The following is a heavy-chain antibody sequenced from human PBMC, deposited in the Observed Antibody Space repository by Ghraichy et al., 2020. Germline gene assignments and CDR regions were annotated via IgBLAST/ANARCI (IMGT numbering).Heavy chain of an antibody. CDR3: AKGSQTPYSSGWYSAFDI. D-gene: IGHD6-19*01. Sequence: GGSLRLSCAASGFTFSSYAMSWVRQAPGKGLEWVSAISGSGGSTYYADSVKGRFTISRDNSKNTLYLQMNSLRAEDTAVYYCAKGSQTPYSSGWYSAFDIWGQGTMVTVSS. CDR2: ISGSGGST. CDR1: GFTFSSYA. V-gene: IGHV3-23*01. J-gene: IGHJ3*02.